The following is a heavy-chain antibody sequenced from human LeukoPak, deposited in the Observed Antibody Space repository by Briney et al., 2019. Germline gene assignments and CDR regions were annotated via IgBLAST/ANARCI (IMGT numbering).Heavy chain of an antibody. Sequence: PSETLSLTCTVSGGSISSSGDYWGWIRQPPGKGLEWIGNLYYTGSTYYNPSLRSRVTISVDTSKNQFSLKLSSVTAADSAVYYCARGPIDYAGNSGRFGPWGQGILVTVSS. J-gene: IGHJ5*02. CDR3: ARGPIDYAGNSGRFGP. D-gene: IGHD4-23*01. CDR1: GGSISSSGDY. V-gene: IGHV4-39*07. CDR2: LYYTGST.